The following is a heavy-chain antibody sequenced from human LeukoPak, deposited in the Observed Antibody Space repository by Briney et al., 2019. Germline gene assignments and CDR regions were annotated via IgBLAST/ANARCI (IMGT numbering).Heavy chain of an antibody. CDR3: ARGSGQLVLVY. V-gene: IGHV3-23*01. D-gene: IGHD6-13*01. J-gene: IGHJ4*02. Sequence: GSLRLSCAASGFTFSSYAMSWVRQAPGKGLEWVSAISGSGGSTYYADSVKGRFTISRDNAKNSLYLQMNSLRAEDTAVYYCARGSGQLVLVYWGQGTLVTVSS. CDR1: GFTFSSYA. CDR2: ISGSGGST.